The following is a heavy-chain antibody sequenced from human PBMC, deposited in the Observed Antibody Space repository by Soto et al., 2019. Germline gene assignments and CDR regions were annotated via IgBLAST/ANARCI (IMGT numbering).Heavy chain of an antibody. CDR1: GFTFGDYA. J-gene: IGHJ4*02. V-gene: IGHV3-49*03. CDR3: TRAYSSSWYEIYFDY. Sequence: GGSLRLSCTASGFTFGDYAMSWFRQAPGKGLEWVGFIRSKAYGGTTEYAASVKGRFTISRDDSKSIAYLQMNSLKTEDTAVYYCTRAYSSSWYEIYFDYWGQGTLVTVSS. CDR2: IRSKAYGGTT. D-gene: IGHD6-13*01.